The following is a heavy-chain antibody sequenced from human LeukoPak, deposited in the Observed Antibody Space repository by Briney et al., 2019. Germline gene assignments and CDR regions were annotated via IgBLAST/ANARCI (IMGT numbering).Heavy chain of an antibody. CDR1: GFTFTSSA. J-gene: IGHJ4*02. CDR2: IVVGSGNT. Sequence: SVKVSCKASGFTFTSSAMQWVRQARGQRLEWIGWIVVGSGNTNYAQKFQERVTITRDMSTSTAYMELSSLRSEDTAVYYCAAVPVGATYYFDYWGQGTLVTVSS. V-gene: IGHV1-58*02. CDR3: AAVPVGATYYFDY. D-gene: IGHD1-26*01.